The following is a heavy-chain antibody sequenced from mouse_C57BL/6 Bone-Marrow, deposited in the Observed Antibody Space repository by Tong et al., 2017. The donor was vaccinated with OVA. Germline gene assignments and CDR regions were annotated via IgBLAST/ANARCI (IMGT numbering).Heavy chain of an antibody. V-gene: IGHV5-6*01. Sequence: EVQLVESGGDLVKPGGSLKLSCAASGFTFSSYGMSWVRQTPDKRLEWVATISSGGSYTYYPDSVKGRFTISRDNTKKTLYLQMSSLRSEDTALYYCARQPTIGTTLDYWGQGTTLTVSS. CDR2: ISSGGSYT. J-gene: IGHJ2*01. D-gene: IGHD2-14*01. CDR3: ARQPTIGTTLDY. CDR1: GFTFSSYG.